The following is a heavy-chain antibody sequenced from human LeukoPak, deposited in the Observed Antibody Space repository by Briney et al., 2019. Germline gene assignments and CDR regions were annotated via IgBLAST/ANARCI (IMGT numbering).Heavy chain of an antibody. D-gene: IGHD3-22*01. CDR2: ISSSSSYI. CDR1: GFTFSSYS. Sequence: GGSLRLSCAASGFTFSSYSMNWVRQAPGKGLEWVSSISSSSSYIYYADSVKGRFTISRDNAKNTLYLQMNSLRAEDTAVYYCARSYYDNSMYYYGMDVWGQGTTVTVSS. J-gene: IGHJ6*02. V-gene: IGHV3-21*01. CDR3: ARSYYDNSMYYYGMDV.